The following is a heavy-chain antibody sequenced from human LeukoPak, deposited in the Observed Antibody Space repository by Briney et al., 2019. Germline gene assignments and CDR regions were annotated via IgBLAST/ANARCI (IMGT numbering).Heavy chain of an antibody. CDR1: GGSISGYY. D-gene: IGHD6-13*01. Sequence: PSETLSLTCTVSGGSISGYYWTWIRQPPGKGLEWIGIIYYTETTYYNPSLKSRVTISIDTSKNQFSLKLISVTAADTAVYYCARARRRGVAAGEIDYWGQGTLVTVSS. V-gene: IGHV4-59*01. CDR3: ARARRRGVAAGEIDY. J-gene: IGHJ4*02. CDR2: IYYTETT.